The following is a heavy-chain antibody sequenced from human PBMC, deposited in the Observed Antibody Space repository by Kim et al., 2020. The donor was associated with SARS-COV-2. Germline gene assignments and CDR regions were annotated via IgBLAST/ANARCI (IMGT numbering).Heavy chain of an antibody. V-gene: IGHV4-59*13. CDR2: IYYSGST. Sequence: SETLSLTCTVSGGSISSYYWSWIRQPPGKGLEWIGYIYYSGSTNYNPSLKSRVTISVDTSKNQFSLKLSSVTAADTAVYYCARTRTTFPYYYYYGMDVWGQGTTVTVSS. CDR3: ARTRTTFPYYYYYGMDV. J-gene: IGHJ6*02. CDR1: GGSISSYY. D-gene: IGHD1-7*01.